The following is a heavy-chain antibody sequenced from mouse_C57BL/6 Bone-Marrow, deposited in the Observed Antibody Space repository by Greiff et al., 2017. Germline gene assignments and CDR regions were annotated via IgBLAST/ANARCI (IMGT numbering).Heavy chain of an antibody. CDR1: GYTFTDYN. D-gene: IGHD2-2*01. Sequence: EVQLQQSGPELVKPGASVKIPRKASGYTFTDYNMDWVKQSHGKSLEWIGDINPNNGGTIYNQKFKGKATLTVDKSSSTAYMELRSLTSEDTAVYYCGIYYGYDVGFAYWGQGTLVTVSA. CDR3: GIYYGYDVGFAY. CDR2: INPNNGGT. V-gene: IGHV1-18*01. J-gene: IGHJ3*01.